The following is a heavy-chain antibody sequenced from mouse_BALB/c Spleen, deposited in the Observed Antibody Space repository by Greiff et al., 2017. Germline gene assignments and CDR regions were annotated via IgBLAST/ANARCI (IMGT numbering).Heavy chain of an antibody. CDR1: GYTFTSYY. CDR3: ARWGSTATPDY. Sequence: QVQLQQSGPELVKPGASVRISCKASGYTFTSYYIHWVKQRPGQGLEWIGWIYPGNVNTKYNEKFKGKATLTADKSSSTAYMQLSSLTSEDSAVYFCARWGSTATPDYWGQGTTLTVSS. V-gene: IGHV1S56*01. D-gene: IGHD1-2*01. J-gene: IGHJ2*01. CDR2: IYPGNVNT.